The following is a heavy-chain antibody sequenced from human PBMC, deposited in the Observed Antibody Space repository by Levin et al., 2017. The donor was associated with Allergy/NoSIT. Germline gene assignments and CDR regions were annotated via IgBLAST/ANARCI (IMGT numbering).Heavy chain of an antibody. J-gene: IGHJ6*02. D-gene: IGHD6-13*01. V-gene: IGHV3-74*01. CDR1: GFTFSSYW. Sequence: GESLKISCAASGFTFSSYWMHWVRQAPGKGLVWVSRINSDGSSTSYADSVKGRFTISRDNAKNTLYLQMNSLRAEDTAVYYCARVLAAAGNYYDYGMDVWGQGTTVTVSS. CDR3: ARVLAAAGNYYDYGMDV. CDR2: INSDGSST.